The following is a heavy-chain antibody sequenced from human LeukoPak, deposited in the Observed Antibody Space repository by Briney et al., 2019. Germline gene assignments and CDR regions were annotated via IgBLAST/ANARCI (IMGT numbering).Heavy chain of an antibody. Sequence: GGSLRLSCAASGFTFSSYEMNWGRQAPGKGLEWVSYISSSGRSRSYADSVKGRFTISRDNAKNSLELQMNSLRAEDTALYYCARDPDRGLPEYGMDVWGQGTTVTVSS. CDR3: ARDPDRGLPEYGMDV. CDR1: GFTFSSYE. J-gene: IGHJ6*02. V-gene: IGHV3-48*03. D-gene: IGHD3-10*01. CDR2: ISSSGRSR.